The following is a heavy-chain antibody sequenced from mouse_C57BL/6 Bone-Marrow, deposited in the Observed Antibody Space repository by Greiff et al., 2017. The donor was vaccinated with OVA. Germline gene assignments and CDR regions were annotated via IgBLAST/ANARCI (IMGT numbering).Heavy chain of an antibody. Sequence: VQGVESGAELARPGASVKMSCKASGYTFTSYTMHWVKQRPGQGLEWIGYINPSSGYTKYNQKFKDKATLTADKSSSTAYMQLSSLTSEDSAVYYCARPLVYLYWGQGTSVTVSA. CDR1: GYTFTSYT. V-gene: IGHV1-4*01. CDR3: ARPLVYLY. J-gene: IGHJ4*01. D-gene: IGHD5-5*01. CDR2: INPSSGYT.